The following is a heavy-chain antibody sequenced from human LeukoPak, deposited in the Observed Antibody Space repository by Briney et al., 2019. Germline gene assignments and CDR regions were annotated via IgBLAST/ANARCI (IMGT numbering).Heavy chain of an antibody. CDR3: ARLNLDSGGSWYYFDY. CDR2: IIPIFGTA. V-gene: IGHV1-69*05. Sequence: SVKVSCKASGGTFSSYAISWVRQAPGQGLEWMGRIIPIFGTANHAQKFQGRVTITTDESTSTAYMELSSLRSEDTAVYYCARLNLDSGGSWYYFDYWGQGTLVTVSS. J-gene: IGHJ4*02. CDR1: GGTFSSYA. D-gene: IGHD2-15*01.